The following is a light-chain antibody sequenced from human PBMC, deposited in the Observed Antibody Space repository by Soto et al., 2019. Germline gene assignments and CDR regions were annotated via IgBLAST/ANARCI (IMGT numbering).Light chain of an antibody. CDR1: QSISSY. V-gene: IGKV1-39*01. CDR3: QQSYNSPLT. Sequence: DIQMTQSPYSLSASVGDRVTITCRASQSISSYLNWYQQKPGKAPKLLIYAASSLQSGVPLRFSGSGSGTDFTLTISSLQPEDFATYYCQQSYNSPLTCGGGTKVEIK. J-gene: IGKJ4*01. CDR2: AAS.